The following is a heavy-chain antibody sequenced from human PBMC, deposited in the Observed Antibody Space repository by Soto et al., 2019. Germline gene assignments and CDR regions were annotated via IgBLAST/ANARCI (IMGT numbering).Heavy chain of an antibody. J-gene: IGHJ4*02. V-gene: IGHV1-3*01. D-gene: IGHD3-16*02. Sequence: ASVKVSCKASGYTFTSYAMHWVRQAPGQRLEWMGWINAGNGNTKYSQKFQGRVTMTTDTSTSTAYMELRSLRSDDTAVYYCARDLSLNSGSFDYWGQGTLVTVSS. CDR2: INAGNGNT. CDR3: ARDLSLNSGSFDY. CDR1: GYTFTSYA.